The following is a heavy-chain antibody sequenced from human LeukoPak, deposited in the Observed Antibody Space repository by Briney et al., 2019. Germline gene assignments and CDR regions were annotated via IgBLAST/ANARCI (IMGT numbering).Heavy chain of an antibody. J-gene: IGHJ4*02. CDR3: ARGLSGGYGDYEY. D-gene: IGHD4-17*01. CDR1: GYTFTGYY. Sequence: ASVKVSCKASGYTFTGYYMHWVRQAPGQGLEWMGWINPNSGNTGYAQKFQGRVTITRNTSISTAYMELSSLRSEDTAVYYCARGLSGGYGDYEYWGQGTLVTVSS. V-gene: IGHV1-8*03. CDR2: INPNSGNT.